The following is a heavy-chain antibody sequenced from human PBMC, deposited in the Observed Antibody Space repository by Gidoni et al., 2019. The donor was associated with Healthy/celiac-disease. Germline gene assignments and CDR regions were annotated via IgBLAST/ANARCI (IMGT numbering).Heavy chain of an antibody. CDR2: IYYSGST. J-gene: IGHJ3*02. D-gene: IGHD3-22*01. Sequence: QLQLQESGPGLVKPSETLSLTCTVSGGSISSSSYYWGWIRQPPGKGLEWIGSIYYSGSTYYSPSLKSRVTISVDTSKNQFSLKLSAVTAADTAVYYCARHRLMIVPGDAFDIWGQGTMVTVSS. V-gene: IGHV4-39*01. CDR1: GGSISSSSYY. CDR3: ARHRLMIVPGDAFDI.